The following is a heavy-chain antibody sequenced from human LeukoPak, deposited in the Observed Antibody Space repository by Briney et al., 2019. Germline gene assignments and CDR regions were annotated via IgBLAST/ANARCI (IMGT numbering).Heavy chain of an antibody. J-gene: IGHJ4*02. D-gene: IGHD6-19*01. CDR2: IYYSGST. CDR1: GGAMSRYY. V-gene: IGHV4-59*01. CDR3: ARARGWHPSFDY. Sequence: SETLSLTCTVSGGAMSRYYWSWIRQPPGKGLEWIGYIYYSGSTNYNPSLKSRVTISVDTSKNQFSLKLSSVTAADTAVYYCARARGWHPSFDYWGQGTLVTVSS.